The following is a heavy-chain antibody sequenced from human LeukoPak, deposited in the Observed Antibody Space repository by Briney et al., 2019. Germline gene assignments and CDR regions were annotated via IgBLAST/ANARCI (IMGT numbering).Heavy chain of an antibody. CDR1: GFTFSSYA. CDR2: ISGSGGST. V-gene: IGHV3-23*01. J-gene: IGHJ6*03. D-gene: IGHD4/OR15-4a*01. CDR3: AKVLAYGAYYYYYMDV. Sequence: PGGSLRLSCAASGFTFSSYAMSWVRQAPGKGLEWVSAISGSGGSTYYADSVKGRFTVSRDNSKNTLYPQMNSLRAEDTAVYYCAKVLAYGAYYYYYMDVWGKGTTVTVSS.